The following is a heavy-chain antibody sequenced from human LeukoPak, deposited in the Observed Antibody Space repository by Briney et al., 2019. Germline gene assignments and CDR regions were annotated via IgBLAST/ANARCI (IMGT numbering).Heavy chain of an antibody. CDR1: GFTFSDYY. Sequence: GGSLRLSCAASGFTFSDYYMSWIRQAPGKGLEWVSYISSSGSTIYYADSVKGRFTISRDNAKNSLYLQMNSLRAEDTAVYYCAKSLRPRSFYFYYGMDVLGQGATVTVSS. J-gene: IGHJ6*02. CDR2: ISSSGSTI. D-gene: IGHD1-26*01. CDR3: AKSLRPRSFYFYYGMDV. V-gene: IGHV3-11*01.